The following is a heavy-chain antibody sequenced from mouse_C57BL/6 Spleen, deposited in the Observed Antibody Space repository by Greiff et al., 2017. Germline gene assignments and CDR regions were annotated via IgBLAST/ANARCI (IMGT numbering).Heavy chain of an antibody. V-gene: IGHV2-5*01. J-gene: IGHJ4*01. CDR1: GFSLTSYG. Sequence: VKLMESGPGLVQPSQSLSITCTVSGFSLTSYGVHWVRQSPGKGLEWLGVIWRGGSTDYNAAFMSRLSITKDNSKSQVFFKMNSLQADDTAIYYCAKGDDYDPFYAMDYWGQGTSVTVSS. CDR3: AKGDDYDPFYAMDY. CDR2: IWRGGST. D-gene: IGHD2-4*01.